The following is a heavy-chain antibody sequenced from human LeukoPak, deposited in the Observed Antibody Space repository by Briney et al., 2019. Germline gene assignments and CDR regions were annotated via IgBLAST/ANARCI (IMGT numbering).Heavy chain of an antibody. Sequence: SETLSLTCTVSGGSISSGSYYWSWLRQPAGQGLEWIGRIYTSGSTNYNPSLKSRVTISVDTSKNQFSLKPSSVTAADTAVYYCARGYYDSSGYEFWGQGTLVTVSS. V-gene: IGHV4-61*02. CDR3: ARGYYDSSGYEF. J-gene: IGHJ4*02. CDR1: GGSISSGSYY. D-gene: IGHD3-22*01. CDR2: IYTSGST.